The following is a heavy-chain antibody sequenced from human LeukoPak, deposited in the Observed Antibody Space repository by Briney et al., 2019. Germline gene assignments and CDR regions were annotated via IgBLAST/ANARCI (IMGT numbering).Heavy chain of an antibody. CDR1: GYSLTNYY. Sequence: ASVKVSCTAFGYSLTNYYVRWVRQAPGQGLEWMGEINPSGGSTSYAQKFQGRITVTRDTYTNTVYMDLSSLRSEDTATYYCARGAPTTRIGAGRFDYWGQGSLLTVAS. CDR3: ARGAPTTRIGAGRFDY. D-gene: IGHD5-12*01. CDR2: INPSGGST. V-gene: IGHV1-46*01. J-gene: IGHJ4*02.